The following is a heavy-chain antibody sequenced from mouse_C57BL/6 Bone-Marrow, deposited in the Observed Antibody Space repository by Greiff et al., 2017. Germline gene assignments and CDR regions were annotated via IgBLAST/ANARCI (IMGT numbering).Heavy chain of an antibody. D-gene: IGHD2-1*01. V-gene: IGHV1-55*01. CDR1: GYTFTSYW. CDR3: AIDYYVNFYFDY. Sequence: QVQLQQPGAELVKPGASVKMSCKASGYTFTSYWLTWVKQSPGQGLAWIGDIYPGSGSTNYNEKFKSKATLTVDTSSSTAYMQLSSLTSEDSAVYYCAIDYYVNFYFDYWGQGTTLTVSS. J-gene: IGHJ2*01. CDR2: IYPGSGST.